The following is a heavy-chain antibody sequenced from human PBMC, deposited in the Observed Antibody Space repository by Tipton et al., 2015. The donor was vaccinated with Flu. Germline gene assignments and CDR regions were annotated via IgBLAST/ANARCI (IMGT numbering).Heavy chain of an antibody. CDR2: IKQDGSEK. CDR1: GFSVTNNY. D-gene: IGHD3-3*01. Sequence: SLRLSCAASGFSVTNNYVTWVRQAPGKGLEWVANIKQDGSEKYYVDSVKGRFTISRDNAKSSLFLQMNSLRVEDTAVYYCARDRADDLWGGDSWGLGTLVTVSS. CDR3: ARDRADDLWGGDS. V-gene: IGHV3-7*01. J-gene: IGHJ4*02.